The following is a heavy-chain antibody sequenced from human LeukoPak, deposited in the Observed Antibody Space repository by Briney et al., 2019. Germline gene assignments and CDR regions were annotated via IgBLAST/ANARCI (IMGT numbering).Heavy chain of an antibody. Sequence: GGSLRLSCAASGFTLSTCGMHWVRQAPGKGLEWVAMISHDGNSKQYADFAKGRFTISRDNSKNTLYLEMNSLRTEDTAVYHCARYDYGLYWYFDLWGRGTLVTVSS. J-gene: IGHJ2*01. D-gene: IGHD4-17*01. CDR2: ISHDGNSK. CDR3: ARYDYGLYWYFDL. V-gene: IGHV3-30*03. CDR1: GFTLSTCG.